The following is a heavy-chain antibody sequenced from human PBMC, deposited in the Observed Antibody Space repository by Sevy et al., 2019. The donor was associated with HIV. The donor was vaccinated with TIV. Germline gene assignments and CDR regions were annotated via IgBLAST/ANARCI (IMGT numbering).Heavy chain of an antibody. CDR1: GFTFSNYA. Sequence: GGSLRLSCAASGFTFSNYAMSWVRQAPGKGLEWVAGISGSGGSTHYADSVKGRFTISRDNSKDTLYVQMNSLRAEDTAVYYCAKDRSRFGELILYYFDSWGQGTLVTVSS. CDR2: ISGSGGST. D-gene: IGHD3-16*01. V-gene: IGHV3-23*01. J-gene: IGHJ4*02. CDR3: AKDRSRFGELILYYFDS.